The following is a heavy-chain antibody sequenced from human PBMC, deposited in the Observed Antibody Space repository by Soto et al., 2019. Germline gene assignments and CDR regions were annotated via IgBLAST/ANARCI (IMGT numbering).Heavy chain of an antibody. CDR2: IYYSGST. V-gene: IGHV4-31*03. CDR3: ARGRSIGYCSSTSCYNWFDP. Sequence: SETLSLTCTVSGGSISSGGYYWSWIRQHPGKGLEWIGYIYYSGSTYYNPSLKSRVTISVDTSKNQFSLKLSSVTAADTAVYYCARGRSIGYCSSTSCYNWFDPWGQGTLVTVSS. CDR1: GGSISSGGYY. D-gene: IGHD2-2*01. J-gene: IGHJ5*02.